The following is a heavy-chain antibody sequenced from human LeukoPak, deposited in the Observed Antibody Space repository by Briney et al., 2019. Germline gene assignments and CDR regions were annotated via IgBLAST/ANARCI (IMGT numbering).Heavy chain of an antibody. V-gene: IGHV1-3*01. CDR1: GYTFTSYA. J-gene: IGHJ4*02. Sequence: ASVKVSCKASGYTFTSYAMHWVRQAPGQRLEWMGWINAGNGNTKYSQKFQGRVTITRDTSASTAYMELSSLRSDDTAVYYCARLDGYVFWTPFAYWGRGPLAPVS. D-gene: IGHD3-3*01. CDR2: INAGNGNT. CDR3: ARLDGYVFWTPFAY.